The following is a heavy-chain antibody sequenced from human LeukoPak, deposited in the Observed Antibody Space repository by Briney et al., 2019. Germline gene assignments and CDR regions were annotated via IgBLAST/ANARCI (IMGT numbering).Heavy chain of an antibody. Sequence: ASVKVSCKVSGYTLTELSMHWVRQAPGKGLEWMGGFDPEDGETIYAQKFQGRVTMTEDTSTDTAYMELSSLRSEDTAVYYCARLMGDSSSPFPIDYWGQGTLVTVSS. CDR1: GYTLTELS. D-gene: IGHD6-13*01. CDR3: ARLMGDSSSPFPIDY. J-gene: IGHJ4*02. CDR2: FDPEDGET. V-gene: IGHV1-24*01.